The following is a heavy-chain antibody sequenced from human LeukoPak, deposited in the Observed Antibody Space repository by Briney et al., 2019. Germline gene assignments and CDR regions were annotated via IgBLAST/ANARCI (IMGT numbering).Heavy chain of an antibody. D-gene: IGHD1-1*01. Sequence: GGSLRLSCAASGFTFSSYAMHWVRQAPGKGLEWVAVISYDGSNKYYADSVKGRFTVSRDNSKNTLYLQMNSLRAEDTAVFYCARQSPLDLYFDYWGQGTLVTVSS. CDR1: GFTFSSYA. CDR2: ISYDGSNK. J-gene: IGHJ4*02. CDR3: ARQSPLDLYFDY. V-gene: IGHV3-30-3*01.